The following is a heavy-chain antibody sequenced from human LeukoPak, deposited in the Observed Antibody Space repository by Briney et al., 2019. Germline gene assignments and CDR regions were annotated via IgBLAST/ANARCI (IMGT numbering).Heavy chain of an antibody. CDR1: GYTFTSYA. CDR2: INTNTGNP. CDR3: ASIYCSGGSCYYDY. D-gene: IGHD2-15*01. V-gene: IGHV7-4-1*02. Sequence: ASVKVSCKASGYTFTSYAMNWVRQAPGQGLEWMGWINTNTGNPTYAQGFTGRFVFSLDTSVSTAYLQISSLKAEDTAVYYCASIYCSGGSCYYDYWGQGTLVTVSS. J-gene: IGHJ4*02.